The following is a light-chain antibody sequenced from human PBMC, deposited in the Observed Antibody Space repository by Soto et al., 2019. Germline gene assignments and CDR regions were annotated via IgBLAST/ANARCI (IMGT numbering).Light chain of an antibody. V-gene: IGLV4-69*01. CDR1: SGHSRYA. J-gene: IGLJ3*02. CDR3: QTWGTGIPWV. CDR2: LNSDGSH. Sequence: HPVLTQSPSASASLGASVNLTCTLSSGHSRYAIAWHQQQPEKGPRYLMRLNSDGSHNKGDGIPDRFSGSTSGAERYLTISSLQSEDEADYYCQTWGTGIPWVFGGGTKLTVL.